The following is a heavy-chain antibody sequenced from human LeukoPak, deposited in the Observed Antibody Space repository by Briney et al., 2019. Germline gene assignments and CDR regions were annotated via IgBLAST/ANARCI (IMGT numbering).Heavy chain of an antibody. CDR3: ARVYWNYYGSGSHSWFDP. J-gene: IGHJ5*02. Sequence: PSETLSLTCTVSGGSISSYYRSWIRQPAGKGLEWIGRIYTSGSTNYNPSLKSRVTMSVDTSKNQFSLKLSSVTAADTAVYYCARVYWNYYGSGSHSWFDPWGQGTLVTVSS. D-gene: IGHD3-10*01. CDR2: IYTSGST. CDR1: GGSISSYY. V-gene: IGHV4-4*07.